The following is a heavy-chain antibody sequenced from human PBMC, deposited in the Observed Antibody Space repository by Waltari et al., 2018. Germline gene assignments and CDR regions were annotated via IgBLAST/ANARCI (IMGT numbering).Heavy chain of an antibody. CDR1: GFSFSDDY. Sequence: QVQLVESGGGLVKPGGSVRLSCAASGFSFSDDYMGWIRQAPGNGLEWVSYISSSGSTIYYADSVKGRFTISRDNAKNSLYLQMNSLRAEDTAVYYCARDSIFGHYYMDVWGKGTTVTVSS. J-gene: IGHJ6*03. V-gene: IGHV3-11*01. CDR2: ISSSGSTI. D-gene: IGHD3-3*01. CDR3: ARDSIFGHYYMDV.